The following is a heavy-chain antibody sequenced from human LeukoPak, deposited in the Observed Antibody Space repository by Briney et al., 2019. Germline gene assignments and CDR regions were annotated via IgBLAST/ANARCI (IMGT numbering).Heavy chain of an antibody. D-gene: IGHD2-8*02. J-gene: IGHJ4*02. CDR2: SSSGDDT. Sequence: GGSLRLSCAASGFTFSTYAMSWVRQAPGKGLEWVSSSSSGDDTYYRDSVKGRFTISRDNSKNTLSLQMNSLRAEDTAVYYCAKDDIVVVVSAIWDWGQGTLVAVSS. CDR3: AKDDIVVVVSAIWD. CDR1: GFTFSTYA. V-gene: IGHV3-23*01.